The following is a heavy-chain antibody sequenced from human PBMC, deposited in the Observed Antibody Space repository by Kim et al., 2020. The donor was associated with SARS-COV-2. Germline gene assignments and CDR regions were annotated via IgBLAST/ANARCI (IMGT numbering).Heavy chain of an antibody. Sequence: SETLSLTCTVSGGSISSSSYYWGWIRQPPGKGLEWIGSIYYSGSTYYNPSLKSRVTISVDTSKNQFSLKLSSVTAADTAVYYCARQGWKHSSSWYWPPGEGMDVWGQGTTVTVSS. CDR1: GGSISSSSYY. V-gene: IGHV4-39*01. CDR3: ARQGWKHSSSWYWPPGEGMDV. CDR2: IYYSGST. D-gene: IGHD6-13*01. J-gene: IGHJ6*02.